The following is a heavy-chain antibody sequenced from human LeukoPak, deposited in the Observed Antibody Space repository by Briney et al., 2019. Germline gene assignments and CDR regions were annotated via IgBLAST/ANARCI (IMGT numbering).Heavy chain of an antibody. V-gene: IGHV1-18*01. CDR2: VSAYNGNT. CDR1: GYTFINYG. D-gene: IGHD2-15*01. J-gene: IGHJ4*02. Sequence: ASVKVSCKASGYTFINYGISWVRQAPGQGLEWMGWVSAYNGNTNYGQKLQGRVTMTTDTSTSTAYMELRSLRSDDTAVYYCARVDIVVVVAGVGQPYFDYWGQGTLVTVSS. CDR3: ARVDIVVVVAGVGQPYFDY.